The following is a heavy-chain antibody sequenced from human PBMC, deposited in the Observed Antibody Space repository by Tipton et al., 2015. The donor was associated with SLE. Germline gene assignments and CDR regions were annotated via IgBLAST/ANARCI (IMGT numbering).Heavy chain of an antibody. Sequence: QLVQSGAEVKKPGASVKVSCKASGYSFTSYGINWVRQVPGQGLEWMGWISNHNGNTNYAQRVQGRVTMTVDKSTSTAYMELRSLISDDTAVYYCASPPTVGRTLDVWGQGP. CDR3: ASPPTVGRTLDV. CDR2: ISNHNGNT. D-gene: IGHD1-26*01. CDR1: GYSFTSYG. J-gene: IGHJ6*02. V-gene: IGHV1-18*01.